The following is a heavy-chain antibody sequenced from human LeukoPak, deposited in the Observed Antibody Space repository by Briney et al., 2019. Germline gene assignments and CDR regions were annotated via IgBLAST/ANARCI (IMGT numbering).Heavy chain of an antibody. CDR3: AGARGYQQIKFDF. CDR2: ISPSSSYI. D-gene: IGHD5-18*01. Sequence: PGGSLRLSCAASGFTFSDYTMSWVRQAPGKGLEWVSSISPSSSYIYYADSVEGRFTISRDNAKNSLYLQMNSLRAEDTAIYYCAGARGYQQIKFDFWGQGALVTVSS. CDR1: GFTFSDYT. V-gene: IGHV3-21*01. J-gene: IGHJ4*02.